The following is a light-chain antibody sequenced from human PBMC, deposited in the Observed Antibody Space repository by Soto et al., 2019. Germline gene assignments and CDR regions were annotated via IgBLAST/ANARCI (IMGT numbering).Light chain of an antibody. V-gene: IGKV3-20*01. Sequence: SPGAVSLSKRESATLSCRASQTLSSRHLASYQQKPGQAPRLLINGSSSRATDIPDRCSGSGSGTDFTLTISSFLHAEVGVRYCRQYSRSPRITFGEGTKVAIK. J-gene: IGKJ4*01. CDR1: QTLSSRH. CDR2: GSS. CDR3: RQYSRSPRIT.